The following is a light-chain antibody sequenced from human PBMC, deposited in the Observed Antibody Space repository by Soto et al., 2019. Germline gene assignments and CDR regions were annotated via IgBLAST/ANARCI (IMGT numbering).Light chain of an antibody. V-gene: IGKV1-39*01. CDR1: ETISKY. CDR3: QQSYNTVPFT. Sequence: DIPMTQSPSSLSASVGDRVTITCRASETISKYLNWYQQKPGKAPQLLIYAASSLPSGVPSRFSGSGSGTDFTLTISTLQPEDFATYYCQQSYNTVPFTFGQGTKLEIK. J-gene: IGKJ2*01. CDR2: AAS.